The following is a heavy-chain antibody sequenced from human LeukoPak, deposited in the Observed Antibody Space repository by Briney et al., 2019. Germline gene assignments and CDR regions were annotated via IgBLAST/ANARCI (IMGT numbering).Heavy chain of an antibody. CDR1: GASFTGYY. D-gene: IGHD4-23*01. CDR2: INHSGST. V-gene: IGHV4-34*01. CDR3: ATSSRGKRYYDMDV. Sequence: SETLSLTCAVYGASFTGYYRSWIREPTGKGLEWIGEINHSGSTNYNPSLKSRVTISVDTSKNQISLKLSSVTAADTAMYYCATSSRGKRYYDMDVWGQGTTVIVSS. J-gene: IGHJ6*02.